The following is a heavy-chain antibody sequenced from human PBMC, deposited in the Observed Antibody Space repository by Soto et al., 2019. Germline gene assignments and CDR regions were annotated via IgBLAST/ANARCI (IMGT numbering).Heavy chain of an antibody. Sequence: EVQLVESGGGLVQPGGSLRLSCAASGFTFSSYWMSWVRQAPGRGLEWVANIKQDGSEKYYVDSVKGRFTISRDNAKNSLYLQMNSLRAEDTAVYYCARERYYDFWSGYYKELGYWGQGTLVTVSS. CDR1: GFTFSSYW. V-gene: IGHV3-7*01. J-gene: IGHJ4*02. D-gene: IGHD3-3*01. CDR2: IKQDGSEK. CDR3: ARERYYDFWSGYYKELGY.